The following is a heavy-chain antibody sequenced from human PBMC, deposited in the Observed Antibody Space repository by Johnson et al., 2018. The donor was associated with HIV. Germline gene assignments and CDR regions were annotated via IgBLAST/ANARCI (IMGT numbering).Heavy chain of an antibody. Sequence: VQLVESGGGVVRPGGSLRLSCAASGFTFSSYAMHWVRQAPGKGLEWVSGINWHGGRTGYADSVKGRFTISRDNAKNSLYLQMNSLRAEDTAVYYCARATVESAFDIWGQGTMVTVSS. CDR3: ARATVESAFDI. CDR2: INWHGGRT. D-gene: IGHD4-23*01. CDR1: GFTFSSYA. J-gene: IGHJ3*02. V-gene: IGHV3-20*04.